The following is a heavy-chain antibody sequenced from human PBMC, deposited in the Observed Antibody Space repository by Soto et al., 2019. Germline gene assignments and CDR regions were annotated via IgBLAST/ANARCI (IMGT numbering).Heavy chain of an antibody. J-gene: IGHJ4*02. Sequence: SETLSLTCAVYGGSFSGYYWSWIRQPPGKGLEWIGEINHSGSTNYNPSLKSRVTISVDTSKNQFSLKLSSVTAADTAVYYCARVGYSYGYTLDYWGQGTLVTVSS. CDR3: ARVGYSYGYTLDY. CDR2: INHSGST. V-gene: IGHV4-34*01. D-gene: IGHD5-18*01. CDR1: GGSFSGYY.